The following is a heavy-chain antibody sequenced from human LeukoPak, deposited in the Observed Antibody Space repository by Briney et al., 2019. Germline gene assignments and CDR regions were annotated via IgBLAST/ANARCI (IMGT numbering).Heavy chain of an antibody. V-gene: IGHV6-1*01. CDR1: GDSVSSNSAA. D-gene: IGHD2-15*01. CDR2: TYYRSKWYN. Sequence: SQTLSLTCAISGDSVSSNSAAWNWIRQSPSRGLEWLGRTYYRSKWYNDYAVSVKSRITINPDTSKHQFSLQLNSVTPEDTAVYYCARDGGYCSGGSCLNWFDPWGQGTLVTVSS. CDR3: ARDGGYCSGGSCLNWFDP. J-gene: IGHJ5*02.